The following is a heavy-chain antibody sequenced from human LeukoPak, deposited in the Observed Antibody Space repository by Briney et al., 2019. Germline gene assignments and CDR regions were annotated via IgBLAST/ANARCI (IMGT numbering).Heavy chain of an antibody. CDR1: GGSISSYY. D-gene: IGHD3-16*01. CDR2: IYYSGST. Sequence: SETLSLTSTVSGGSISSYYWSWIRQPPGKGLEWIGYIYYSGSTNYNPSLKSRVTISVDTSKNQFSLKLSSVTAADTAVYYCASGLGYWGQGTLVTVSS. V-gene: IGHV4-59*12. J-gene: IGHJ4*02. CDR3: ASGLGY.